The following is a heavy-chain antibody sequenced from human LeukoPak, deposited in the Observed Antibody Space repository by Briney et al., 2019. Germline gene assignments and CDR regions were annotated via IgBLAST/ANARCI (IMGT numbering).Heavy chain of an antibody. CDR1: GFTFSSYS. V-gene: IGHV3-21*01. CDR3: ARDGVQGIVIDY. CDR2: ISSSSSYI. Sequence: GGSLRLSCAASGFTFSSYSMNWVRQAPGKGLEWVSSISSSSSYIYYADSVKGRFTISRDNAKNSLYLQMNSLRAEDTAVYYCARDGVQGIVIDYWGQGTLVTVSS. J-gene: IGHJ4*02. D-gene: IGHD2-15*01.